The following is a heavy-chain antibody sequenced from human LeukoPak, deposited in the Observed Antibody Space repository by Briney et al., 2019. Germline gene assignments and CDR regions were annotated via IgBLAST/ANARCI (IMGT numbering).Heavy chain of an antibody. D-gene: IGHD2-2*01. CDR2: INPNSGGT. CDR1: GYTFTGYY. Sequence: GASVKVSCKASGYTFTGYYMHWVRQAPGQGVEWMGWINPNSGGTNYAQKFQGRVTMTRDTSISTAYMELSRLRSDDTAVYYCARNPRSTSKINWFDPWGQGTLVTVSS. CDR3: ARNPRSTSKINWFDP. J-gene: IGHJ5*02. V-gene: IGHV1-2*02.